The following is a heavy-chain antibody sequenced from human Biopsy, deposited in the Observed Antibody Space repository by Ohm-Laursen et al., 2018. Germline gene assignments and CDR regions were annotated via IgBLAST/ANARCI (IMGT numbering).Heavy chain of an antibody. CDR3: AATSTLYYYYYAMDV. V-gene: IGHV1-58*01. Sequence: GASVKVSCKASGFTFSSSAVQWVPQARGQRLEWIGWIVVGSGHTNYAQKFQERVTITRDMSTSTAYMELTSLRSGDTAVYYCAATSTLYYYYYAMDVWDQGTTITVSS. CDR2: IVVGSGHT. J-gene: IGHJ6*02. CDR1: GFTFSSSA.